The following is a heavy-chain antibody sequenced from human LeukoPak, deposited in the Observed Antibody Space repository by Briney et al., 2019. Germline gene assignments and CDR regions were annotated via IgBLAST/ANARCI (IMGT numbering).Heavy chain of an antibody. D-gene: IGHD3-22*01. CDR1: GGSISSSSYY. J-gene: IGHJ4*02. CDR3: ARDGDDYYDSSGPIDY. V-gene: IGHV4-39*07. Sequence: SETLSLTCTVSGGSISSSSYYWGWIRQPPGKGLEWIGSIYYSGSTYYNPSLKSRVSISVDTSKNQFSLKLSSVTAADTAVYYCARDGDDYYDSSGPIDYWGQGTLVTVSS. CDR2: IYYSGST.